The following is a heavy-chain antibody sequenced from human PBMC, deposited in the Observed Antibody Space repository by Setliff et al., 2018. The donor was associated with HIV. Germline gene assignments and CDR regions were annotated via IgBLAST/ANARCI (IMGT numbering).Heavy chain of an antibody. D-gene: IGHD3-22*01. V-gene: IGHV3-21*04. J-gene: IGHJ4*02. CDR1: GFTFSHYG. Sequence: PGGSLRLSCAASGFTFSHYGMNWVRQAPGKGLEWVSSITSRSSYMYYADSVKGRFTISRDNAKNSLYLQMNSLRAEDTAVYYCAKETFYYDSSGYWPEPGYYFDYWGQGTLVTVSS. CDR3: AKETFYYDSSGYWPEPGYYFDY. CDR2: ITSRSSYM.